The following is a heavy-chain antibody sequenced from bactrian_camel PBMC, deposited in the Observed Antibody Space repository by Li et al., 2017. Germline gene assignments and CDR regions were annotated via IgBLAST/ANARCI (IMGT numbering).Heavy chain of an antibody. V-gene: IGHV3S1*01. CDR3: AAAKGLPDLLRGGYLSARSYNY. J-gene: IGHJ4*01. CDR2: IDTGDGST. CDR1: GYTFNTYS. D-gene: IGHD3*01. Sequence: HVQLVESGGGSALAGGSVRLSCAASGYTFNTYSWFRQAPGQEREGVAAIDTGDGSTYYLNSVEGRFTISHDNAKNTLYLQMNSPKPEDTAIYYCAAAKGLPDLLRGGYLSARSYNYWGRGTQVTVS.